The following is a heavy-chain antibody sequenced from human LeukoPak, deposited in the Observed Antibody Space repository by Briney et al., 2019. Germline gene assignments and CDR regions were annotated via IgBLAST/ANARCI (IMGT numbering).Heavy chain of an antibody. V-gene: IGHV4-34*01. Sequence: PSETLSLTCAVYGGSFSGYYWSWIRQPPGKGLEWIGEINHSGSTNYNPSLKSRVTISVDTSKNQFSLKLSSVTAADTAVYYCARGLAAAVPFDYWGQGTLVTVSS. CDR3: ARGLAAAVPFDY. D-gene: IGHD6-13*01. J-gene: IGHJ4*02. CDR1: GGSFSGYY. CDR2: INHSGST.